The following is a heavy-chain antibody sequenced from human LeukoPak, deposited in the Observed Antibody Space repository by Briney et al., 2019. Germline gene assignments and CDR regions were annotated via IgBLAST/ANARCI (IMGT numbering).Heavy chain of an antibody. D-gene: IGHD2-15*01. V-gene: IGHV4-39*01. CDR1: GGSISSSSYY. Sequence: KTSETLSLTCTVSGGSISSSSYYWGWIRQPPGKGLEWIGSIYYSGSTYYNPSLKSRVTISVDTSKNQFSLKLSSVTAADTAVYYCASQSDIVVVVAATWGFDYWGQGTLVTVSS. CDR3: ASQSDIVVVVAATWGFDY. CDR2: IYYSGST. J-gene: IGHJ4*02.